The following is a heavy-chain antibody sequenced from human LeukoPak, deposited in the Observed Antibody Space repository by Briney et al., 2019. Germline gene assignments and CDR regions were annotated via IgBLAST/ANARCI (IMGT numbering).Heavy chain of an antibody. CDR1: GYTFTGYY. D-gene: IGHD3-9*01. V-gene: IGHV1-2*02. Sequence: GASVKVSCKASGYTFTGYYMHWVRQAPGQGLEWMGWINPNSGGTNYAQKFQGRVTMTRDTSISTAYIELSRLRSDDTAVYYCARPYYDILTGYYIRAVIPPRDWGQGTLVTVSS. J-gene: IGHJ4*02. CDR2: INPNSGGT. CDR3: ARPYYDILTGYYIRAVIPPRD.